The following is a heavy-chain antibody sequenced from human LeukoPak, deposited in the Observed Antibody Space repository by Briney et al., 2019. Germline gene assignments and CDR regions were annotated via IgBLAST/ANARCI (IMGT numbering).Heavy chain of an antibody. D-gene: IGHD2/OR15-2a*01. CDR1: GFTFSSYG. V-gene: IGHV3-30*18. Sequence: GRSLRLSCAASGFTFSSYGMHWVRQAPGKELGWVAVISYDGSNKYYADSVKGRFTISRDNSKNTLYLQMNSLRAEDTAVYYCAKEGAGFQNGMDVWGQGTTVTVSS. J-gene: IGHJ6*02. CDR3: AKEGAGFQNGMDV. CDR2: ISYDGSNK.